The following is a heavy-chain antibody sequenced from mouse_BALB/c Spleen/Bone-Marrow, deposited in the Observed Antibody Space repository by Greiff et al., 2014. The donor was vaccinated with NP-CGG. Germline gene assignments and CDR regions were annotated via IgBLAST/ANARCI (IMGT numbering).Heavy chain of an antibody. CDR1: GFTFTDYY. CDR2: IRNKANGYTT. Sequence: EVNVVESGGGLVQPGGSLRLSCATSGFTFTDYYMSWVRQPPGKALEWLGFIRNKANGYTTEYSATVKGRFTISRDNSQTILYLQMNTLEAEDSATYYCASPNVPYYYGSSYWYIDVWGAGTTVTVSS. V-gene: IGHV7-3*02. CDR3: ASPNVPYYYGSSYWYIDV. J-gene: IGHJ1*01. D-gene: IGHD1-1*01.